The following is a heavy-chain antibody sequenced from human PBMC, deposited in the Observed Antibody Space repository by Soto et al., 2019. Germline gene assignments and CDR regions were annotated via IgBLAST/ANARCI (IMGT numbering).Heavy chain of an antibody. D-gene: IGHD5-12*01. Sequence: SETLSLTCTVSGGSISSGDYYWSWIRQPPGKGLEWIGYIYYSGSTYYNPSLKSRVTISVDTSKNQFSLKLSSVTAADTAVYYCARAFRDGYKKKFGSPDYFDYWGQGTLVTVSS. J-gene: IGHJ4*02. CDR1: GGSISSGDYY. CDR3: ARAFRDGYKKKFGSPDYFDY. V-gene: IGHV4-30-4*01. CDR2: IYYSGST.